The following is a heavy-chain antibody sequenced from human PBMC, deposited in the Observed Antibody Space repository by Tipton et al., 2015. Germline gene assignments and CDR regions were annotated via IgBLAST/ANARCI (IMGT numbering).Heavy chain of an antibody. J-gene: IGHJ4*02. CDR3: ARVSHYGDIDS. CDR1: SDSINKYY. V-gene: IGHV4-59*08. CDR2: IQYSGGT. Sequence: TLSLTCTVSSDSINKYYWSWIRQPPGKELQWIGYIQYSGGTNYNPSLESRVSISVDTSKTQFSLQVTSANPTDTAVYYCARVSHYGDIDSWGQGTLVTVSS. D-gene: IGHD4-17*01.